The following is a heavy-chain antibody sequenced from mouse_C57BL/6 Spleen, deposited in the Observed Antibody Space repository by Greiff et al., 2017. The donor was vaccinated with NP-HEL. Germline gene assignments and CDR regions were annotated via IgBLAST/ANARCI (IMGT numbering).Heavy chain of an antibody. CDR3: ARSTVVATNYYAMDY. D-gene: IGHD1-1*01. J-gene: IGHJ4*01. CDR2: IDPSDSYT. V-gene: IGHV1-69*01. Sequence: QVQLQQPGAELVMPGASVKLSCKASGYTFTSYWMHWVKQRPGQGLEWIGEIDPSDSYTNYNQKFKGKSTLTVEKSSSTAYMQLSSLTSEDSAVYYCARSTVVATNYYAMDYWGQGTSVTVSS. CDR1: GYTFTSYW.